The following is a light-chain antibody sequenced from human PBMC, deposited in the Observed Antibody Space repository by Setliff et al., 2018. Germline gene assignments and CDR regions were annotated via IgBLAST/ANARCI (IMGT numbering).Light chain of an antibody. V-gene: IGLV2-14*01. CDR1: SSDVGYYNY. J-gene: IGLJ1*01. CDR3: SSYTSSSTRV. CDR2: EVS. Sequence: QSALTQPASVSGSPGQSITISCTGTSSDVGYYNYVSWYQQHPGKAPKLMIYEVSNRPSGVSNRFSGSKSCNTASLTISGLQAEDEAAYYCSSYTSSSTRVFGTGTKVTVL.